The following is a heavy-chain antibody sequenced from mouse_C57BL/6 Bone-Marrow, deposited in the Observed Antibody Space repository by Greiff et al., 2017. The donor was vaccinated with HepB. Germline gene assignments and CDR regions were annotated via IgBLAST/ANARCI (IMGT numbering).Heavy chain of an antibody. Sequence: EVMLVESGGGLVKPGGSLKLSCAASGFTFSDYGKHWVRQAPEKGLEWVAYISSGSSTIYYADTVKGRFTISRDNAKNTLFLQMTSLRSEDTAMYYCASPDGYYVGFAYWGQGTLVTVSA. J-gene: IGHJ3*01. V-gene: IGHV5-17*01. CDR2: ISSGSSTI. CDR1: GFTFSDYG. CDR3: ASPDGYYVGFAY. D-gene: IGHD2-3*01.